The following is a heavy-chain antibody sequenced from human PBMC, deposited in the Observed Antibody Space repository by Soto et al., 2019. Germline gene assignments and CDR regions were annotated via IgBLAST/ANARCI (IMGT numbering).Heavy chain of an antibody. CDR2: ITTYNGDT. CDR1: GYSFTGYG. Sequence: XSVKVSCKASGYSFTGYGINWVRQAPVQGLQWLGRITTYNGDTNYSQNFQGRVTMTTDTSTSTTYMELRSLRSDDTAVYFCARGRGYSLIPVVDDAVDVWGQGTLVTVSS. CDR3: ARGRGYSLIPVVDDAVDV. D-gene: IGHD5-12*01. J-gene: IGHJ3*01. V-gene: IGHV1-18*04.